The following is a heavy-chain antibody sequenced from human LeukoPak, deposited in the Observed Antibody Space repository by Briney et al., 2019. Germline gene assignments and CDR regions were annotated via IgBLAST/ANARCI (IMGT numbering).Heavy chain of an antibody. CDR3: ARGGFGELPPGCDY. J-gene: IGHJ4*02. Sequence: GGSLRLSCAASGFTFDDYGMSWVRQAPGKGLEWVSGINWNGGSTGYADSVKGRFTISRDNAKNSLYLQMNSLRAEDTALYYCARGGFGELPPGCDYWSQGTLVTVSS. CDR2: INWNGGST. V-gene: IGHV3-20*04. D-gene: IGHD3-10*01. CDR1: GFTFDDYG.